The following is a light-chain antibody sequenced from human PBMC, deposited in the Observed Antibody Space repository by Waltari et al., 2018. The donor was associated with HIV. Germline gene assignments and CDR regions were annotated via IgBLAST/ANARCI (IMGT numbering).Light chain of an antibody. V-gene: IGKV3-20*01. CDR1: QSISDTN. Sequence: VLTHSPGTLSLSPGESATLSCRASQSISDTNLACYQQKPGPAPRLLISGASRRATGIPDRFSGSGSETDVTLTISRLQPEDFAVYYCQRYGGSPPYSFGQGTMLEIK. CDR2: GAS. J-gene: IGKJ2*03. CDR3: QRYGGSPPYS.